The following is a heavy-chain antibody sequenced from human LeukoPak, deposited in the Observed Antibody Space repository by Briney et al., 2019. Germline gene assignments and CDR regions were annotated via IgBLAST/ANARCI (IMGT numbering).Heavy chain of an antibody. Sequence: GGSLRLSCAASGFTVSSNYMSGVRQAPGKGLEWVSVIYSGGSTYYADSVKGRFTISRDNSKNTLYLQMNGLRAEDTAVYYCARSPRTRYNWFDPWGQGTLVTVSS. V-gene: IGHV3-53*01. CDR1: GFTVSSNY. CDR3: ARSPRTRYNWFDP. J-gene: IGHJ5*02. CDR2: IYSGGST.